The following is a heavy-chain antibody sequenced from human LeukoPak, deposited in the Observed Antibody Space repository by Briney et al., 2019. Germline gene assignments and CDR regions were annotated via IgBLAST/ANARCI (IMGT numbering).Heavy chain of an antibody. Sequence: PGGSVTLLCAASGFPFGSYSMNWLGQSPGKGLEGISYISSGSRTIYYAGSVDGRFTVSRDNAKNSLYLQMRSLRAEDTAVYYCARESITGHRDFDYWGKGTLVTVSS. D-gene: IGHD1-20*01. CDR2: ISSGSRTI. CDR1: GFPFGSYS. CDR3: ARESITGHRDFDY. V-gene: IGHV3-48*01. J-gene: IGHJ4*02.